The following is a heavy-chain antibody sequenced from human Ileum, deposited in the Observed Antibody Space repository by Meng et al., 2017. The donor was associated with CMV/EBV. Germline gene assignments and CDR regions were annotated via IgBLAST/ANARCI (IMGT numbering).Heavy chain of an antibody. CDR1: GFSLSDADVG. J-gene: IGHJ1*01. CDR2: LYWTGDN. CDR3: AHTAGWLSFH. Sequence: QITLKESGPTLMKPTQTLTLTCTYSGFSLSDADVGVAWIRQPPGKPLEWLALLYWTGDNHYSPSLKSRLTISKDTSKNQVFLSMTNMDPLDTGTYYCAHTAGWLSFHWGPGALVTVSS. D-gene: IGHD5-24*01. V-gene: IGHV2-5*01.